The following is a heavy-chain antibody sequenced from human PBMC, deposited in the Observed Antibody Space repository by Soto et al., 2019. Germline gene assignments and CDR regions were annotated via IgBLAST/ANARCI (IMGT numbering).Heavy chain of an antibody. Sequence: QVLLVESGGGVVQPGRSLRLSCAASGVPFTTYGMHWVREGPGKGLEWVAVISYDGSNTYYADSVKGRFTISRDNYKNTLYLQMNSLRTEDTALYYCVGGQYYFDYRGQGTLVTFSS. CDR2: ISYDGSNT. V-gene: IGHV3-30*03. D-gene: IGHD3-10*01. CDR3: VGGQYYFDY. CDR1: GVPFTTYG. J-gene: IGHJ4*02.